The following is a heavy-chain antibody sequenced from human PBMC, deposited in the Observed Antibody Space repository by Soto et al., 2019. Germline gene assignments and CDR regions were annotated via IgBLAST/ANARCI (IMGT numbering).Heavy chain of an antibody. V-gene: IGHV1-69*13. Sequence: ASVKVSCKASGGTFSSYAISWVRQAPGQGLEWMGGIIPIFGTANYAQKFRGRVTITADESTSTAYMELSSLRSEDTAVYYCARERLGIQDYWGQGTLVTVSS. CDR3: ARERLGIQDY. J-gene: IGHJ4*02. CDR1: GGTFSSYA. D-gene: IGHD5-18*01. CDR2: IIPIFGTA.